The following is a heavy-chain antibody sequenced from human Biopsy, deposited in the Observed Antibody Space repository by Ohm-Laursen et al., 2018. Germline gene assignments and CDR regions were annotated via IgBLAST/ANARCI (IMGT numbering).Heavy chain of an antibody. CDR2: INPGGNST. CDR3: VLASFDY. Sequence: SSVKVSCKASGYMFLRYYIHWVRQAPGKGLEWMGIINPGGNSTAYTQNFQGRVTMTWDTSTTTVYMELSSLRSEDTAVYYCVLASFDYWGQGTLVTVPS. CDR1: GYMFLRYY. J-gene: IGHJ4*02. V-gene: IGHV1-46*01.